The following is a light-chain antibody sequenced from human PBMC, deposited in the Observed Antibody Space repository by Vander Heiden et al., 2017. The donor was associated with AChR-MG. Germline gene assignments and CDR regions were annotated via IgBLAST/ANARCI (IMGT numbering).Light chain of an antibody. CDR1: KYVSSSY. CDR2: AAS. J-gene: IGKJ1*01. Sequence: EIVLTQSPGALYMFPGERVSLSCRASKYVSSSYLAWYQQARVQAPRLLIYAASIRATGVPDRFSGSASGTDFSLTISRLEPEDFAVYYCHQDGSSPGTFGQRTKLEIK. CDR3: HQDGSSPGT. V-gene: IGKV3-20*01.